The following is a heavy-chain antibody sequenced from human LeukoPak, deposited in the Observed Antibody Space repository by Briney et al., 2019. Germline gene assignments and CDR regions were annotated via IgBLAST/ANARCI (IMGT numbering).Heavy chain of an antibody. CDR2: IKQDESEI. J-gene: IGHJ4*02. CDR3: ASGWGPMVVSY. CDR1: GFTFSSYG. Sequence: GRSLRLSCAASGFTFSSYGMHWVRQAPGKGLEWVAKIKQDESEIYYVDSVKGRFTISRDNAKNSLYLQMNSLRAEDTAVYYCASGWGPMVVSYWGQGTLVTVSS. D-gene: IGHD2-8*02. V-gene: IGHV3-7*01.